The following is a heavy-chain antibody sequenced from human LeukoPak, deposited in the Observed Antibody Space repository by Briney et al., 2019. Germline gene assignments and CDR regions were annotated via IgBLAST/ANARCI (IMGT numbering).Heavy chain of an antibody. J-gene: IGHJ3*01. Sequence: SETLSLTCSVSGFSISNDYHWGWIRQPPGKGLEWIGIIYHSGSTYYNPSLKSRVTISVDKSKNQFSLRLTSVTAADAAAYYCARVLAADSSGYYYNAFDVWGQGTMVTVSS. CDR1: GFSISNDYH. CDR2: IYHSGST. CDR3: ARVLAADSSGYYYNAFDV. D-gene: IGHD3-22*01. V-gene: IGHV4-38-2*02.